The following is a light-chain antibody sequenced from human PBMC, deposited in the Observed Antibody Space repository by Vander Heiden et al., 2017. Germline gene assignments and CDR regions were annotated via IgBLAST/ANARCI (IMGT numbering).Light chain of an antibody. CDR2: KDS. V-gene: IGLV3-25*03. J-gene: IGLJ3*02. CDR1: TLPQQY. CDR3: QSTDTSGPYVV. Sequence: SSELTHPPSVSVSPGQPARITCSGDTLPQQYVYWYQQRPGQAPVLVMYKDSERPSGIPERFSGSSSGTTVTLTITGVQAEDEADYYCQSTDTSGPYVVFGGGTQLTVL.